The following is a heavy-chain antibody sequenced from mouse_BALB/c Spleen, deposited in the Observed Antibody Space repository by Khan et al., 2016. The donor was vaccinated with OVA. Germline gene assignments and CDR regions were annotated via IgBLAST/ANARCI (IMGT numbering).Heavy chain of an antibody. D-gene: IGHD1-1*01. CDR2: INPSTGYT. V-gene: IGHV1-7*01. Sequence: QVQLQQSGAELAKPGASVKMSCKASGYTFINYCILWVKQRPGQGLEWIGYINPSTGYTEYNQKFKDKATLTADNSYSTAYMQLSSLTSEDSAVLYCARRGLRWDFDYWGQGTTLTVSS. CDR3: ARRGLRWDFDY. J-gene: IGHJ2*01. CDR1: GYTFINYC.